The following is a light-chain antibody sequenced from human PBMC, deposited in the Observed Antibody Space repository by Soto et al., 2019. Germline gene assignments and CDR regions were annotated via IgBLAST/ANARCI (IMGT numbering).Light chain of an antibody. J-gene: IGKJ1*01. CDR2: GAS. Sequence: EIVMTQSPATLSVSPGERATLSCRASQSVSSNLAWYQLRPGQAPRLLIYGASTRATGIPARFSGSGSGTEFTLTISSLQSEDFAVYYCQQYNKWPPWTFGQGTKVEIK. V-gene: IGKV3-15*01. CDR1: QSVSSN. CDR3: QQYNKWPPWT.